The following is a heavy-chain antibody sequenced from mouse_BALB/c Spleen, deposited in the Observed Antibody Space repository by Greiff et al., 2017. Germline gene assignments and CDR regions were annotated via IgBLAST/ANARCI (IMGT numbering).Heavy chain of an antibody. CDR1: GFTFSDYY. D-gene: IGHD1-1*01. CDR2: ISDGGSYT. J-gene: IGHJ3*01. CDR3: ARDNYYGSSYWFAY. Sequence: EVQGVESGGGLVKPGGSLKLSCAASGFTFSDYYMYWVRQTPEKRLEWVATISDGGSYTYYPDSVKGRFTISRDNAKNNLYLQMSSLKSEDTAMYYCARDNYYGSSYWFAYWGQGTLVTVSA. V-gene: IGHV5-4*02.